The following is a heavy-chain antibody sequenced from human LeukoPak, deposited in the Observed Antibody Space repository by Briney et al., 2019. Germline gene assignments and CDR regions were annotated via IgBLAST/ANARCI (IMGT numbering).Heavy chain of an antibody. CDR2: INHSGST. V-gene: IGHV4-34*01. D-gene: IGHD3-22*01. CDR1: GGSFSGYY. Sequence: SETLSLTCAVSGGSFSGYYWSWIRQPPGKRLEWMGEINHSGSTNYNPSLKSRVTISVDTSKNQFSLKLSSVTAADTAVYYCARGRGSSGYYYRYMDVWGKGTTVTVSS. CDR3: ARGRGSSGYYYRYMDV. J-gene: IGHJ6*03.